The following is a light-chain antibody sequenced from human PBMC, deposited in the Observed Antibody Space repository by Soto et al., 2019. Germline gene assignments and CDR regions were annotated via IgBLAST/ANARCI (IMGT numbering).Light chain of an antibody. CDR1: QSVRNN. CDR3: XQYXDWPPIT. J-gene: IGKJ5*01. V-gene: IGKV3-15*01. CDR2: YAS. Sequence: EIMMTQSPATLSVSPGESXTLSXRASQSVRNNLAWYQHKPGQAPRLLIYYASTRATGIPARFSGSGSGTEFTLTISSLQSEDXALYXXXQYXDWPPITFGQGTRLEIK.